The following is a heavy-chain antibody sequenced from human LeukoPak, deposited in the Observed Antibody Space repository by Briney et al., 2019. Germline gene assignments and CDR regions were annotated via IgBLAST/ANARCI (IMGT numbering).Heavy chain of an antibody. Sequence: PSETLSLTCTVSAGSISSSSHHWGWIRQSPGKGLEWIGSIYYGRTTYYNPSLNSRVTISVDTSKNQFSLKLSSVTAADTAVYYCARVGVAGGFDYWGQGTLVTVSS. CDR1: AGSISSSSHH. V-gene: IGHV4-39*07. J-gene: IGHJ4*02. CDR3: ARVGVAGGFDY. CDR2: IYYGRTT. D-gene: IGHD6-19*01.